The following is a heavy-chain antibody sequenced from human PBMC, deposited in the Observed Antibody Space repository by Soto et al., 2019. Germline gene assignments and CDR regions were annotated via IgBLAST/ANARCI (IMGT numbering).Heavy chain of an antibody. J-gene: IGHJ4*02. D-gene: IGHD6-13*01. Sequence: GGSLRLSCAASGFTFSSYWMSWVRQAPGKGLEWVANIKQDGSEKYYVDSVKGRFTISRDNAKNSLYLQMNSLRAEDTAVYYCARDSSSWYRNAACYWGQGTLVTVSS. V-gene: IGHV3-7*01. CDR2: IKQDGSEK. CDR3: ARDSSSWYRNAACY. CDR1: GFTFSSYW.